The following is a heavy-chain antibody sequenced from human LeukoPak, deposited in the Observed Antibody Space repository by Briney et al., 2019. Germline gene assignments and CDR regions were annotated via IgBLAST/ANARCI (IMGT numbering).Heavy chain of an antibody. D-gene: IGHD6-13*01. J-gene: IGHJ3*02. V-gene: IGHV3-23*01. CDR1: GFTFSSYA. CDR2: ISSGGGST. CDR3: AFRRAIAEAPPPLDI. Sequence: PGGSLRLSCAASGFTFSSYAMNWVRQAPGKGLEWVSAISSGGGSTYYADSVKGRFTISRDNSENTLYLQMNSLRVEDTAIYYCAFRRAIAEAPPPLDIWGQGTMVTVSS.